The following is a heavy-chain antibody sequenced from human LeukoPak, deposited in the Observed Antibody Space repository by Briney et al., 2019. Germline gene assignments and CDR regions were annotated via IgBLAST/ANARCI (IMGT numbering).Heavy chain of an antibody. Sequence: PGASLKISCAASGFTFSTYWMSWVRQAPGKGLEWVANIKQDGSEKYYLDSVKGRFTISRDNAKNSLYLQMNSLRAEDTAVYFCTREAAAGIDYWGQGTLVTVSS. V-gene: IGHV3-7*01. D-gene: IGHD6-13*01. CDR3: TREAAAGIDY. CDR1: GFTFSTYW. CDR2: IKQDGSEK. J-gene: IGHJ4*02.